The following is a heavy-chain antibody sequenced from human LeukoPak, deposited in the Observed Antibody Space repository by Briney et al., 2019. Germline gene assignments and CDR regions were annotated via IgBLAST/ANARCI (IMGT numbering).Heavy chain of an antibody. CDR3: AAGVVPPYYFDY. Sequence: SETLSLTCTVSGGSFSSGSYYWSWLRQPPGTGLEWIGYIYYSGSTNYDPSLKSRVTISVDTSKNQFSLKLSSVTAADTAVYYCAAGVVPPYYFDYWGQGTLVTVSS. J-gene: IGHJ4*02. D-gene: IGHD2-21*01. V-gene: IGHV4-61*01. CDR2: IYYSGST. CDR1: GGSFSSGSYY.